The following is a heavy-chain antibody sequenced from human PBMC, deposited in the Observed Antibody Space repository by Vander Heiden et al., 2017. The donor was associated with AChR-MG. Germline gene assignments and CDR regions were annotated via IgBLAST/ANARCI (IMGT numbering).Heavy chain of an antibody. Sequence: EVQLVELGGGLVQPGGSLRLSSPACVLAFSRYRMRWAHQARGKGLEWVANIKQDGSEKNHVDSVKGRFTISRDNAKNSLYLQMNSLRAEDTAVYYCARDNSGSLDYWGQGTLVTVSS. J-gene: IGHJ4*02. CDR1: VLAFSRYR. D-gene: IGHD6-19*01. V-gene: IGHV3-7*01. CDR2: IKQDGSEK. CDR3: ARDNSGSLDY.